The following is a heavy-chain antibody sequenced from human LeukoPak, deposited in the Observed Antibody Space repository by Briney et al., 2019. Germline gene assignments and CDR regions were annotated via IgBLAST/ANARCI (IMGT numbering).Heavy chain of an antibody. V-gene: IGHV1-69*05. CDR1: GGTFSSYA. Sequence: SVKVSCKASGGTFSSYAISWVRQAPGQGLEWMGGIIPIFGTANYAQKFQGRVTITTDESTSTAYMELSSLRSEDTAVYYCARDFLGYCSSTSCYSYWGQGTLVTVSS. J-gene: IGHJ4*02. D-gene: IGHD2-2*01. CDR2: IIPIFGTA. CDR3: ARDFLGYCSSTSCYSY.